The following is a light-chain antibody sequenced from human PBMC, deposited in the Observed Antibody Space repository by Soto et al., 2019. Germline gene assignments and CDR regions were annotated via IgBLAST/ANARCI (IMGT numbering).Light chain of an antibody. Sequence: QSALTQPASVSGSPGQSITISCTGTSSDVGGYDYVSWYQQHPGKAPKLMIYDVSNRPSGVSDRFSGSKSGNSASLTISGLQAEDEADYSCSSYTSSSTLVFGTATKVTVL. J-gene: IGLJ1*01. V-gene: IGLV2-14*01. CDR2: DVS. CDR3: SSYTSSSTLV. CDR1: SSDVGGYDY.